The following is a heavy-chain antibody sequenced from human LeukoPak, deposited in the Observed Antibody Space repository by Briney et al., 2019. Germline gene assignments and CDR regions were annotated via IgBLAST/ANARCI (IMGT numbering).Heavy chain of an antibody. J-gene: IGHJ4*02. D-gene: IGHD1-26*01. CDR1: GGSISSSNW. V-gene: IGHV4-4*02. Sequence: SGTLSLTCAVSGGSISSSNWWSWVRQPPGKGLEWIGEIYHSGNTNYNPSLKSRVTISLDKSKNQFSLKLRSVTAADTAVYYCARLVGAMPDYWGQGTLVTVSS. CDR3: ARLVGAMPDY. CDR2: IYHSGNT.